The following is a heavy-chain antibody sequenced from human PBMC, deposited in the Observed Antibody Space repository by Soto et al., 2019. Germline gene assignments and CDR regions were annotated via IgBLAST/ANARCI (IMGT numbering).Heavy chain of an antibody. Sequence: QVQLVQSGAEVKKPGASVKVSCKASGYTFTSSGMSWVRQAPGQGLEWMGWISAHTGSSEYAQRFQGRVTMTTDRSTSTAYMELRSLRPDDTAVYYCARAFFYRGSDSRGYSFDAFDFWGPGTLVTVSS. CDR1: GYTFTSSG. J-gene: IGHJ3*01. CDR2: ISAHTGSS. V-gene: IGHV1-18*01. CDR3: ARAFFYRGSDSRGYSFDAFDF. D-gene: IGHD3-22*01.